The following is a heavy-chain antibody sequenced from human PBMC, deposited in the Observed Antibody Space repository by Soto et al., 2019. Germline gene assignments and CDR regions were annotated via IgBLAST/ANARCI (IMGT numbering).Heavy chain of an antibody. D-gene: IGHD4-17*01. Sequence: EASVKVSCKASGYTFTSYGISWVRQAPGQGLEWMGWISAYNGNTNYAQKLQGRVTMTTDTSTSTAYMELRSLRSDDTAVYYCARGFQTYGDYAGRADLWYYGMDVWGQGTTVTVSS. CDR2: ISAYNGNT. CDR1: GYTFTSYG. V-gene: IGHV1-18*01. CDR3: ARGFQTYGDYAGRADLWYYGMDV. J-gene: IGHJ6*02.